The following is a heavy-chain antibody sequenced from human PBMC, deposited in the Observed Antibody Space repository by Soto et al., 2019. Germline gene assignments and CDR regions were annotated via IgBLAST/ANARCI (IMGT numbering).Heavy chain of an antibody. CDR1: GYTFSRYG. D-gene: IGHD6-13*01. V-gene: IGHV1-18*01. CDR3: ARASAYSTPWSFDN. Sequence: EASVKVSCKVSGYTFSRYGISWVRQAPGQGLEWMGWISGFNGNTKESEKLQGRVTLTTDTAANTAHMELRGLRSDDTAVYYCARASAYSTPWSFDNWGQGTLVTVSS. CDR2: ISGFNGNT. J-gene: IGHJ4*02.